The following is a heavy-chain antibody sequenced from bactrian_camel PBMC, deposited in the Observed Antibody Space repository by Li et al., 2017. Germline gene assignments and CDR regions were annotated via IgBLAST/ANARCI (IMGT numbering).Heavy chain of an antibody. CDR2: IRRDGDE. J-gene: IGHJ4*01. D-gene: IGHD3*01. CDR3: AADEPTCDCDSNSWCYR. Sequence: VQLVESGGGTVQAGGSLRLSCTHFGYSSSRHCMGWFRQAPGKAREGIAGIRRDGDEYYADSVKGRFTIFQDNAKNTVYLHLNRLKPEDTARYYCAADEPTCDCDSNSWCYRRGQGTQVTVS. V-gene: IGHV3S53*01. CDR1: GYSSSRHC.